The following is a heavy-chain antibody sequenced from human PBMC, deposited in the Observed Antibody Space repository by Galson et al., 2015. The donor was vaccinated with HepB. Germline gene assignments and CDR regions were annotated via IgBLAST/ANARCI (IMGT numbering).Heavy chain of an antibody. CDR3: ARVSSSRVHDAFDI. D-gene: IGHD6-6*01. CDR2: IIPIFGTA. CDR1: GGTFSSYA. Sequence: SVKVSCKASGGTFSSYAISWVRQAPGQGLEWMGGIIPIFGTANYAQKFQGRVTITADESTSTAYMELSSLRSEDTAVYYCARVSSSRVHDAFDIWGQGTMVTVSS. J-gene: IGHJ3*02. V-gene: IGHV1-69*13.